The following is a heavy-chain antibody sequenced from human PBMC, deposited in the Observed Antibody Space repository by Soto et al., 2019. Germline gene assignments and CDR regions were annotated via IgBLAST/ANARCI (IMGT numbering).Heavy chain of an antibody. J-gene: IGHJ6*02. V-gene: IGHV1-46*01. CDR1: GYTFTSYY. CDR2: INPSGGST. D-gene: IGHD2-2*01. Sequence: GASVKVSCKASGYTFTSYYMHWVRQARGQGLEWMGIINPSGGSTSYAQKFQGRVTMTRDTSTSTVYMELSSLRSEDTAVYYCARGEYCSSTSCSYYYYYYGMDVWGQGTTVTVS. CDR3: ARGEYCSSTSCSYYYYYYGMDV.